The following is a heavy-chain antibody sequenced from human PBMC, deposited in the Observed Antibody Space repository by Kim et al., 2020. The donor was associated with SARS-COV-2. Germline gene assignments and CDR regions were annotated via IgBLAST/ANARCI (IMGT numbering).Heavy chain of an antibody. Sequence: ASVKVSCKVSGYTLTELSMHWVRQAPGKGLEWMGGFDPEDGETIYAQKFQGRVTMTEDTSTDTAYMELSSLRSEDTAVYYCATRLRSAMVRGVIFDYWGQGTLVTVSS. CDR1: GYTLTELS. V-gene: IGHV1-24*01. CDR3: ATRLRSAMVRGVIFDY. J-gene: IGHJ4*02. CDR2: FDPEDGET. D-gene: IGHD3-10*01.